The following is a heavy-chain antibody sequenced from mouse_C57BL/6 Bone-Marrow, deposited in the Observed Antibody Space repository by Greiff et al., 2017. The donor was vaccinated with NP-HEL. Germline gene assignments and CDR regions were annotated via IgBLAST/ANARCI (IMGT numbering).Heavy chain of an antibody. CDR2: IYPRSGNT. CDR1: GYTFTSYG. CDR3: ARWGPWYFDV. D-gene: IGHD3-3*01. Sequence: QAQLQQSGAELARPGASVKLSCKASGYTFTSYGISWVKQRTGQGLEWIGEIYPRSGNTYYNEKFKGKATLTADKSSSTAYMELRSLTSEDSAVYFCARWGPWYFDVWGTGTTVTVSS. V-gene: IGHV1-81*01. J-gene: IGHJ1*03.